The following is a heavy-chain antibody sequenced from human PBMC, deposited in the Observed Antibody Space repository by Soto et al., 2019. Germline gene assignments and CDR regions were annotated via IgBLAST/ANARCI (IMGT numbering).Heavy chain of an antibody. CDR3: AKGSVLRVVEAPLAILGGVDV. J-gene: IGHJ6*02. V-gene: IGHV3-33*06. Sequence: LRLSCVASGFSFSSYGMHWVRQAPGKGLEWVAVMSYDGSHEYYADSVKGRFTISRDNSKTILYLQMNSLRLEDTAVYYCAKGSVLRVVEAPLAILGGVDVWGQGAMVTVSS. D-gene: IGHD2-8*01. CDR2: MSYDGSHE. CDR1: GFSFSSYG.